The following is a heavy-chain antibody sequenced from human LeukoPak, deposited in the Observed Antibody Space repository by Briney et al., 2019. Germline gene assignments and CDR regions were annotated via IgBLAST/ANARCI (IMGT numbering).Heavy chain of an antibody. CDR1: GGSISSGSYY. V-gene: IGHV4-61*02. J-gene: IGHJ3*02. Sequence: PSQTLSLTCTVSGGSISSGSYYWSWIRQPAGKGLEWIGRMYTSGSTNYNPSLKNRVTISVDTSKNQFSLKLSSVTAADTAVYYCARSMYDFWSGSTNAFDIWGQGTMVTVSS. CDR3: ARSMYDFWSGSTNAFDI. D-gene: IGHD3-3*01. CDR2: MYTSGST.